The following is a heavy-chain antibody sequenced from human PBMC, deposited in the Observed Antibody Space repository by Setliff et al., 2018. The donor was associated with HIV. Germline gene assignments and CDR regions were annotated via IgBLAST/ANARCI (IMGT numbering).Heavy chain of an antibody. V-gene: IGHV3-23*01. J-gene: IGHJ4*02. CDR1: GFTFTSYA. CDR3: AKLQEGHVYSHYDS. CDR2: ISGSGSTT. Sequence: GGSLRLSCAASGFTFTSYAMNWVRQAPGKGLEWVSSISGSGSTTYYADSVKGRLTISSDNSQNALYLHMNSLRAEDTAVYYCAKLQEGHVYSHYDSWGQGTLVTVSS. D-gene: IGHD2-21*01.